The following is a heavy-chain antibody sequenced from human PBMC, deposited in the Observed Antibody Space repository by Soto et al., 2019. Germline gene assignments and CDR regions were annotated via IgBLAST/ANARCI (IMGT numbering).Heavy chain of an antibody. CDR3: TRDIVKTYYYYGMDV. V-gene: IGHV3-49*03. J-gene: IGHJ6*02. CDR1: GFTFGDYA. Sequence: GGFLRLSCTAAGFTFGDYAMSWFRKAQGKGLEWVGFIRSKAYGGTTEYAASVKGRFTISRDDSKSIAYLQMNSLKTEDTAVYYCTRDIVKTYYYYGMDVWGQGTTVTVSS. D-gene: IGHD3-16*02. CDR2: IRSKAYGGTT.